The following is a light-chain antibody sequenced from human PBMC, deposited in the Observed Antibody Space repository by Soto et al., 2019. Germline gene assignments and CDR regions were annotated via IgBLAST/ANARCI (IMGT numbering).Light chain of an antibody. CDR3: SSYTSSSTLLYV. V-gene: IGLV2-14*01. Sequence: QSALTQPASVSGSPGQSITISCTGTSSDVGGYNYVSWYQQHPGKAPKLMIYDVSNRPSGVPNRFSGSKSGNTASLTISGLQAEDEADYYCSSYTSSSTLLYVFGPGTKLTVL. J-gene: IGLJ1*01. CDR1: SSDVGGYNY. CDR2: DVS.